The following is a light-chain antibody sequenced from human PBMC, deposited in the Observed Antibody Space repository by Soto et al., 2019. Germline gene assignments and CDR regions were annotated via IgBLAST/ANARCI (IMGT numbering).Light chain of an antibody. CDR2: EVS. J-gene: IGLJ2*01. Sequence: QSALTQPPSVSGSPGQSVTISCTGTSSDVGSYNRVSWYQQPPGTAPKLMIYEVSYRPSGVPDRFSGSKSGNTASLTISGLQAEDEADYYCSSYTLSSTFVVFGGGTKVTVL. CDR1: SSDVGSYNR. V-gene: IGLV2-18*02. CDR3: SSYTLSSTFVV.